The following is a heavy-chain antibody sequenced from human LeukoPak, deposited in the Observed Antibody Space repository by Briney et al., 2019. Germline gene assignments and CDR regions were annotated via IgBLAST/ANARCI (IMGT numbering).Heavy chain of an antibody. J-gene: IGHJ4*02. CDR2: INHSGST. D-gene: IGHD3-22*01. CDR3: AGSGHDNSSGYHDY. CDR1: GGSFSGYY. Sequence: PSETLSLTCAVYGGSFSGYYWSWIRQPPGKGLEWIGEINHSGSTNYNPSLKSRVTISVDTSKNQFSLKLSSVTAADTAVYYCAGSGHDNSSGYHDYWGQGTLVTVSS. V-gene: IGHV4-34*01.